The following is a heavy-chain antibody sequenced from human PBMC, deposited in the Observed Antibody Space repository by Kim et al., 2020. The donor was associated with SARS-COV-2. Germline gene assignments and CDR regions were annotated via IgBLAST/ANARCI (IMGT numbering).Heavy chain of an antibody. D-gene: IGHD3-9*01. CDR2: ISGSGGST. CDR3: AKARPVLRYFDWSGEPLTSGYYFDY. CDR1: GFTFSSYA. Sequence: GGSLRLSCAASGFTFSSYAMSWVRQAPGKGLEWVSAISGSGGSTYYADSVKGRFTISRDNSKNTLYLQMNSLRAEDTAVYYCAKARPVLRYFDWSGEPLTSGYYFDYWGQGTLFTVSS. V-gene: IGHV3-23*01. J-gene: IGHJ4*02.